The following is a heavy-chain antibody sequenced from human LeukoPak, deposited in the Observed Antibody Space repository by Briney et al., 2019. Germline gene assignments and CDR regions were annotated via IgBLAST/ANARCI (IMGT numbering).Heavy chain of an antibody. V-gene: IGHV3-7*01. Sequence: GGSLRLSCAASGFTFSSYWMSWVRQAPGKGREWVANIKQDGSEKYYVDSVKGRFTISRDNAKNSLYLQMNSLRAEDTAVYYCARDGDYCSSTSCYSDYWGEGTLVTVS. CDR1: GFTFSSYW. CDR3: ARDGDYCSSTSCYSDY. J-gene: IGHJ4*02. CDR2: IKQDGSEK. D-gene: IGHD2-2*01.